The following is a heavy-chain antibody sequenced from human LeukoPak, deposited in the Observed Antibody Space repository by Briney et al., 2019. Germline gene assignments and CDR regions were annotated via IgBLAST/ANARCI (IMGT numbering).Heavy chain of an antibody. CDR2: ISYDGSNK. D-gene: IGHD4-23*01. J-gene: IGHJ4*02. CDR3: AKEDFLMTTVVGIDY. CDR1: GFTFSSYG. V-gene: IGHV3-30*18. Sequence: GSPRLSCAASGFTFSSYGMHWVRQAPGKGLEWVAVISYDGSNKYYADSVKGRFTISRDNSKNTLYLQMNSLRAEDTAVYYCAKEDFLMTTVVGIDYWGQGTLVTVSS.